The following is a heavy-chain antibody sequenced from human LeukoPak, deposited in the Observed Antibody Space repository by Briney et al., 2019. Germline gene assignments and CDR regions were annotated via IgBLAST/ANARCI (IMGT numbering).Heavy chain of an antibody. Sequence: GGSLRLSCAASGFTFTSYAMSWVRQAPGKGLEWVSLIYSGGSTYYADSVKGRFTISRDNSKNTLYLQMNSLRVEDTAVYYCARVGYTGTWYSSPPFDYWGQGTLVTVSS. CDR1: GFTFTSYA. D-gene: IGHD6-13*01. CDR2: IYSGGST. J-gene: IGHJ4*02. CDR3: ARVGYTGTWYSSPPFDY. V-gene: IGHV3-66*01.